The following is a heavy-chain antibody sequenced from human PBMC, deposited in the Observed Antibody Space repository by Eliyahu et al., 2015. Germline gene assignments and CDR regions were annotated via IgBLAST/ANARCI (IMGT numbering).Heavy chain of an antibody. CDR1: GXXFRSYG. CDR3: ARGGYYDSSGPIFSGDAFDI. CDR2: IWYDGSNK. D-gene: IGHD3-22*01. J-gene: IGHJ3*02. Sequence: QVQLVESGGGVVQPGRSLRLSCAASGXXFRSYGIHWVRQAPGKGLEGVAVIWYDGSNKYYADSVKGRFTISRDNSKNTLYLQMNSLRAEDTAVYYCARGGYYDSSGPIFSGDAFDIWGQGTMVTVSS. V-gene: IGHV3-33*01.